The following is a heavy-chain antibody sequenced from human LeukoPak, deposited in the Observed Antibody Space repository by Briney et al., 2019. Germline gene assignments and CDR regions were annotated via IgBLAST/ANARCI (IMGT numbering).Heavy chain of an antibody. D-gene: IGHD5-24*01. CDR3: ARDQGDAYYYFDF. V-gene: IGHV3-48*03. J-gene: IGHJ4*02. CDR2: ISSSGTTK. CDR1: GFTFSGFE. Sequence: GGSLRLSCAASGFTFSGFEMNWFRQVPGKGLEWVSYISSSGTTKYYADSVQGRFTISRDNAKNSLYLQMNSLRAEDTAVYYCARDQGDAYYYFDFWGQGTLVTVSS.